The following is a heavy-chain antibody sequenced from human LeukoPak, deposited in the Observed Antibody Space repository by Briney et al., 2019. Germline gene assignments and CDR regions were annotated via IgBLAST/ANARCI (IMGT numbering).Heavy chain of an antibody. J-gene: IGHJ6*03. CDR1: GFTVSSNY. Sequence: GGSLRHSCAASGFTVSSNYMIWVRQAPGKGLEWVSVIYSGGSTYYADSVKGRFTISRDNSKNTLYLQMNSLRAEDTAVYYCAKGAMTTAMLYYYYMDVWGKGTTVAVSS. V-gene: IGHV3-66*01. D-gene: IGHD5-18*01. CDR3: AKGAMTTAMLYYYYMDV. CDR2: IYSGGST.